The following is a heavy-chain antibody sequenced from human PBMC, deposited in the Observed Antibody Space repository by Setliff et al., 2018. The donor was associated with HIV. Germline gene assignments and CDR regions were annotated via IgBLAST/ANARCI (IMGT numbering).Heavy chain of an antibody. D-gene: IGHD3-10*01. J-gene: IGHJ2*01. CDR3: ARSALWFGEADWYFDL. CDR2: IYEGGST. V-gene: IGHV4-28*01. CDR1: GYSISSSYW. Sequence: SETLSLTCVVSGYSISSSYWWGWIRQPPGKGLEWIGWIGYIYEGGSTYYNPSLKSRVTMSEDTSKNQFSLKLRSVTAVDTAVYYCARSALWFGEADWYFDLWGRGTLVTVSS.